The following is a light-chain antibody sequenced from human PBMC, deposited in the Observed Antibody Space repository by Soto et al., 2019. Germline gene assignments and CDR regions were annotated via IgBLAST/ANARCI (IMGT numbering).Light chain of an antibody. Sequence: QSALTQPASVSGSPGQSITLSCTGTSSDIGGYDYVSWYQRLPGKAPKLIIYDVNNRPSGVSNRFSGSKSGNTASLTISGLQAEDEADYYCTSYASSSSHAVFGGGTKLTVL. J-gene: IGLJ2*01. V-gene: IGLV2-14*01. CDR3: TSYASSSSHAV. CDR1: SSDIGGYDY. CDR2: DVN.